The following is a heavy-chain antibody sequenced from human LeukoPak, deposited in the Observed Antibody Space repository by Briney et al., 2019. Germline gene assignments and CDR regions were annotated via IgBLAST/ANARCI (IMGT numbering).Heavy chain of an antibody. Sequence: ASVKVSCKASGYTFTSYDINWVRQAPGQGLEWMGWMNPNSGNTGYAQKFQGRVTMTRNTSISTAYMELSSLRSEDTAVYYCARDYCSSTSCFGWFDPWGQGTLVTVSS. CDR2: MNPNSGNT. D-gene: IGHD2-2*01. V-gene: IGHV1-8*01. CDR1: GYTFTSYD. CDR3: ARDYCSSTSCFGWFDP. J-gene: IGHJ5*02.